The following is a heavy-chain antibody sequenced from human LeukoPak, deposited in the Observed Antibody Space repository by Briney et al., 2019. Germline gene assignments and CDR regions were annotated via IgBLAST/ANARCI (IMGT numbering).Heavy chain of an antibody. D-gene: IGHD2-2*02. CDR1: GGSISSYY. V-gene: IGHV4-59*01. CDR2: IYYSGST. J-gene: IGHJ3*02. CDR3: ARDSRYCSSTSCYTDLDAFDI. Sequence: PSETLSLTCTVSGGSISSYYWSWIRQPPGKGLEWIGYIYYSGSTNYNPSLKSRVIISVDTSKNQFSLKLSSVTAADTAVYYCARDSRYCSSTSCYTDLDAFDIWGQGTMVTVSS.